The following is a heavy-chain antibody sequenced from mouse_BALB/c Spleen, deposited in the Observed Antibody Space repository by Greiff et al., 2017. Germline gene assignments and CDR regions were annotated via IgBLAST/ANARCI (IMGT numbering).Heavy chain of an antibody. CDR3: ARWGSLLLFDY. Sequence: VQLQQPGAELVKPGASVKLSCKASGYTFTSYWMHWVKQRPGQGLEWIGEINPSNGRTNYNEKFKSKATLTVDKSSSTAYMQLSSLTSEDSAVYYCARWGSLLLFDYWGQGTTLTVSS. CDR2: INPSNGRT. J-gene: IGHJ2*01. V-gene: IGHV1S81*02. D-gene: IGHD1-2*01. CDR1: GYTFTSYW.